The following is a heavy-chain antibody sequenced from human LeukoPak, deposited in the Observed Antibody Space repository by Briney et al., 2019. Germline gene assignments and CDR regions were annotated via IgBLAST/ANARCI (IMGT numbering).Heavy chain of an antibody. Sequence: SETLSLTSTVPVGSISGSGYYWSWTRQPAGNGLEWIGRIYTSGCTNYNPSLKSRVTISVDTSKNQFSLKLSSVAAADTAVYYCARDGSSGSCYGWFDPWGQGTLVTVSS. J-gene: IGHJ5*02. V-gene: IGHV4-61*02. D-gene: IGHD1-26*01. CDR1: VGSISGSGYY. CDR3: ARDGSSGSCYGWFDP. CDR2: IYTSGCT.